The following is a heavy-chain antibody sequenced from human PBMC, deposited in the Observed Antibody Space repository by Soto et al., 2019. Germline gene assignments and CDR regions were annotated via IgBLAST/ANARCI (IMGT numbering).Heavy chain of an antibody. CDR3: ARDDGRCNWNYYGAFDI. CDR2: IYYSGST. D-gene: IGHD1-7*01. J-gene: IGHJ3*02. Sequence: SETLSLTCTVSGGSISSYYWSWIRQPPGKGLEWIGYIYYSGSTNYNPSLKSRVTISVDTSKNQFSLKLSSVTAADTAVYYCARDDGRCNWNYYGAFDIWGQGTMVTVSS. CDR1: GGSISSYY. V-gene: IGHV4-59*01.